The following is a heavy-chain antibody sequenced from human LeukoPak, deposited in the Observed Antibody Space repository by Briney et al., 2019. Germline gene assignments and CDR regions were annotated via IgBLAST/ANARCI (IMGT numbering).Heavy chain of an antibody. J-gene: IGHJ6*03. V-gene: IGHV4-34*01. CDR1: GGTFSGYY. Sequence: SGTLSLTCAVYGGTFSGYYWSWIRQPPGKGLEWIGEINHSGSTNYNPSLKSRVTISVDTSKNQFSLKLSSVTAADTAVYYCARKSPRGYCSSTSCYHYYYYYMDVWGRGTTVTVSS. CDR3: ARKSPRGYCSSTSCYHYYYYYMDV. D-gene: IGHD2-2*01. CDR2: INHSGST.